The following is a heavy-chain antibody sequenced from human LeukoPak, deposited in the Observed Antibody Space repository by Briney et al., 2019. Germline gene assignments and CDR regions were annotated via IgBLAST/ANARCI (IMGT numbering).Heavy chain of an antibody. D-gene: IGHD2-8*02. V-gene: IGHV1-24*01. CDR3: ATDLVGSRGFDY. J-gene: IGHJ4*02. CDR2: FDPEDTET. CDR1: GYTLTELS. Sequence: GASVKVSCKVSGYTLTELSMHRVRQAPGKGLEWMGGFDPEDTETIYAQKFQGRVTMTEDTSTDTAYMELSSLRSEDTALYYCATDLVGSRGFDYWGQGTLVTVSS.